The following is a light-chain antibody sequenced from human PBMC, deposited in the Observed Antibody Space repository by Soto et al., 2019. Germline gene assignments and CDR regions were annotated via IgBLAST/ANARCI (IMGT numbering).Light chain of an antibody. J-gene: IGLJ2*01. Sequence: SYELTQPPSVSVAPGQTATIACGGDNLGTKSVHWYQQRPGQAPVLVIYDDSDRPSGIPERFSGSNSGNTATLTITRVEAGDEADYYCQVWESAVIFGGGTKLTVL. V-gene: IGLV3-21*02. CDR3: QVWESAVI. CDR2: DDS. CDR1: NLGTKS.